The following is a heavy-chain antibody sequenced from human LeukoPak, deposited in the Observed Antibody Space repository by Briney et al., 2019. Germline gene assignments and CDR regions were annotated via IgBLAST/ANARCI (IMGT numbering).Heavy chain of an antibody. D-gene: IGHD6-19*01. CDR1: GFTFTNYA. CDR2: IVGSGVST. CDR3: AKVPPGIAVAGHFDY. J-gene: IGHJ4*02. V-gene: IGHV3-23*01. Sequence: PGASLRLSCAASGFTFTNYAMSWVRQAPGKGLEWVSAIVGSGVSTYYADSVKGRFTISRDNSKNTLYLQMNSLRAEDTAVYYCAKVPPGIAVAGHFDYWGQGTLVTVSS.